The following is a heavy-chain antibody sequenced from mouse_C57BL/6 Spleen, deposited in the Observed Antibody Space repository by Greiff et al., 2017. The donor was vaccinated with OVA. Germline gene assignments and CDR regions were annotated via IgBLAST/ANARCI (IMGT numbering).Heavy chain of an antibody. CDR2: IYPGSGST. CDR3: ARRPYYYGSSYGYFDV. J-gene: IGHJ1*03. D-gene: IGHD1-1*01. V-gene: IGHV1-55*01. CDR1: GYTFTSYW. Sequence: QVQLKQPGAELVKPGASVKMSCKASGYTFTSYWITWVKQRPGQGLEWIGDIYPGSGSTNYNEKFKSKATLTVDTSSSTAYMQLSSLTSEDSAVYYCARRPYYYGSSYGYFDVWGTGTTVTVSS.